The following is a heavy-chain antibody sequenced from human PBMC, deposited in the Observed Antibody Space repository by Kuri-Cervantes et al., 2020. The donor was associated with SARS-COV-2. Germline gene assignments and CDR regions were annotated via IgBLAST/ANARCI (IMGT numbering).Heavy chain of an antibody. CDR2: IYPGDSDT. J-gene: IGHJ5*02. Sequence: KVSCKGSGYSFTSYWIGWVRQMPGKGLEWMGIIYPGDSDTRYSPSFQGQVTISADKTISTAYLQWSSLKASDTAMYYCARQIVVVPAAIYWFDPWGQGTLVT. V-gene: IGHV5-51*01. CDR1: GYSFTSYW. CDR3: ARQIVVVPAAIYWFDP. D-gene: IGHD2-2*01.